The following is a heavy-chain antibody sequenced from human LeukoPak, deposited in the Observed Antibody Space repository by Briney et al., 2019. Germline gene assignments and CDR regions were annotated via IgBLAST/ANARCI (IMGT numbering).Heavy chain of an antibody. D-gene: IGHD1-26*01. CDR3: AKDNGGSLGY. J-gene: IGHJ4*02. V-gene: IGHV3-30*18. Sequence: GGSLRLSCAASGFTFSSYGMHWVRQAPGKGLEWVAVISYDGSNKYYADSVKGRFTISRDNSKNTLYLQMNSLRAEDTAVYYCAKDNGGSLGYWGQGTLVTVSS. CDR1: GFTFSSYG. CDR2: ISYDGSNK.